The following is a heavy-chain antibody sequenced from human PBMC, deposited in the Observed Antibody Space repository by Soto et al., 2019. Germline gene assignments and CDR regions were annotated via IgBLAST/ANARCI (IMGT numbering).Heavy chain of an antibody. CDR1: GGSISSSSYY. Sequence: SETLSLTCTVSGGSISSSSYYWGWIRQPPGKGLEWIGSIYYSGSTYYNPSLKSRVTISVDTSKNQFSLKLSSVTAADTAVYYCASRFCSTSCYLRGRAFTFDIWGQGTMVTVSS. V-gene: IGHV4-39*01. CDR2: IYYSGST. CDR3: ASRFCSTSCYLRGRAFTFDI. D-gene: IGHD2-2*01. J-gene: IGHJ3*02.